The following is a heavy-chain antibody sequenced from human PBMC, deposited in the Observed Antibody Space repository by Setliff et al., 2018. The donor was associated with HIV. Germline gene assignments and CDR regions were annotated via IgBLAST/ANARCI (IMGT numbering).Heavy chain of an antibody. CDR3: ARHGAFYYYYYMDV. V-gene: IGHV4-61*02. CDR1: GGSISSGSYY. Sequence: TLSLTCTVSGGSISSGSYYWSWIRQPAGKGLEWIGLIYTSGRTNYNPSLKSRVKISVDTSKNQFSLDLSSVTAADTAVYYCARHGAFYYYYYMDVWGKGTTVTVSS. J-gene: IGHJ6*03. CDR2: IYTSGRT.